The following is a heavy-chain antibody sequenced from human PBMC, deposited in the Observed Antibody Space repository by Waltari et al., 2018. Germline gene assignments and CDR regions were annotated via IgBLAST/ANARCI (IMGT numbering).Heavy chain of an antibody. CDR2: INPYSGGT. D-gene: IGHD6-6*01. V-gene: IGHV1-2*02. CDR3: AREQLVRSGWFDP. Sequence: QVQLVQSGAEVKKPGASVKVSCKASGYTFTGYYLHWVRQAPGQWLEWMGWINPYSGGTNYAQKFQGRVTMTRDTSISTAYMELSRLRSDDTAVYYCAREQLVRSGWFDPWGQGTLVTVSS. CDR1: GYTFTGYY. J-gene: IGHJ5*02.